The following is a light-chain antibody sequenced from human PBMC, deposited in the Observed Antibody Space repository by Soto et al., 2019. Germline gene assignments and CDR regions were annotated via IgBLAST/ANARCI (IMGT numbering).Light chain of an antibody. CDR2: LAS. V-gene: IGKV3-11*01. CDR3: HQRQSWPRT. J-gene: IGKJ1*01. CDR1: QAVNTR. Sequence: EIVLTQSPATLSSFPGDRVTLSCRASQAVNTRLAWYQHKPGHAPRLLIYLASNRAAGVPARFSGSGSGTDFNLTISNVEPDDFEVYYSHQRQSWPRTFGQGTTVHIK.